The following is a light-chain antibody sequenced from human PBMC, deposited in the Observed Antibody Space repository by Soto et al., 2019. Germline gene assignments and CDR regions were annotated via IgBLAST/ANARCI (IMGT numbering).Light chain of an antibody. V-gene: IGLV2-14*01. CDR3: SSYTSSSTLYV. Sequence: QPVLTQPASVSGSPGQSITISCTGTSSDVGGYNYVSWYQQHPGKAPKLMIYEVSNRPSGVSNRFSGSKSGNTASLTLSGLQAEDEADYYCSSYTSSSTLYVFGTGTKLTVL. CDR1: SSDVGGYNY. J-gene: IGLJ1*01. CDR2: EVS.